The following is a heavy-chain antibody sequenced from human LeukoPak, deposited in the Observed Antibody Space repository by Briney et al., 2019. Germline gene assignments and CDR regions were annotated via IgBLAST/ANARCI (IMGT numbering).Heavy chain of an antibody. CDR3: AKVATAPAATLRAFDY. CDR2: IGGSGGST. J-gene: IGHJ4*02. V-gene: IGHV3-23*01. Sequence: GGSLRLSCTASGFTFSSYARSWVRQAPGKGLEWVASIGGSGGSTYYAASVKGRFTISRDTSTNTPYLQMHSLRAEDTAVYYCAKVATAPAATLRAFDYWGQGTLVTVSS. CDR1: GFTFSSYA. D-gene: IGHD2-2*01.